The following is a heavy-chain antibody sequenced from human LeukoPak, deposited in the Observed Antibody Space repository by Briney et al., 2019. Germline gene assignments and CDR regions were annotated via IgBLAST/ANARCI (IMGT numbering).Heavy chain of an antibody. CDR2: IYNGVNT. CDR1: GASVSSASY. D-gene: IGHD2-2*01. CDR3: ARAERRRGYCSSTSCPYYDILTGPTPYGMDV. J-gene: IGHJ6*02. Sequence: PSETLSLTCTVSGASVSSASYWTWIRQPPGKGVEWIAHIYNGVNTNYNPSLKSRVTISVDTSKNQFSLRLNSVTAADTAVYYCARAERRRGYCSSTSCPYYDILTGPTPYGMDVWGQGTTVTVSS. V-gene: IGHV4-61*01.